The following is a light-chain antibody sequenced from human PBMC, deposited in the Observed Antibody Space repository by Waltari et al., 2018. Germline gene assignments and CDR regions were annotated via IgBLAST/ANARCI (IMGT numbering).Light chain of an antibody. J-gene: IGKJ2*01. CDR3: QQYNNRPYT. CDR1: QTLTSN. V-gene: IGKV3-15*01. CDR2: GAS. Sequence: EIVMTQSPATLSVSPGERATISCRASQTLTSNLAWYQQKPGQAPRLLIYGASTRATGIPARFSGSGSGTQFTLTLSSLQSEDFVVYYCQQYNNRPYTFGQGTKLEIK.